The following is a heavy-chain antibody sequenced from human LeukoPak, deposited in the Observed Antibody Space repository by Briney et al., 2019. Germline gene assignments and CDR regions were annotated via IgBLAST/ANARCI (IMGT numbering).Heavy chain of an antibody. CDR1: GFTFSSYA. CDR2: ISYDGSNK. CDR3: ASEYGEGLDR. V-gene: IGHV3-30*04. D-gene: IGHD3-10*01. J-gene: IGHJ4*02. Sequence: GGSLRLSCAASGFTFSSYAMHWVRQAPGKGLEWVAVISYDGSNKYYADSVKGRFTISRDNAKNSLYLQMSSLRAEDTAVYYCASEYGEGLDRWGQGTLVTVSS.